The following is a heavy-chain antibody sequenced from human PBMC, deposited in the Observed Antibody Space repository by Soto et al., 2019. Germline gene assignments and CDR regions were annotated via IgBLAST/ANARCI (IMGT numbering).Heavy chain of an antibody. CDR3: ARSADATGTAFDY. CDR2: IYYSGST. D-gene: IGHD4-17*01. CDR1: GGSISSGGYY. J-gene: IGHJ4*02. Sequence: QVQLQESGPGLVKPSQTLSLTCTVSGGSISSGGYYWSWIRQHPGKGLEWIGYIYYSGSTYYNPSLKSRVTISVDTSKNQVSLKLSSVTAADTAVYYCARSADATGTAFDYWGQGTLVTVSS. V-gene: IGHV4-31*03.